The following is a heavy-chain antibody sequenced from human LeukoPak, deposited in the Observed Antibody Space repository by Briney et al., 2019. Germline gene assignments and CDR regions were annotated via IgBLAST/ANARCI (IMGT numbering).Heavy chain of an antibody. CDR3: ARLIPFSGWLYYFDF. CDR2: IYYSGAT. J-gene: IGHJ4*02. V-gene: IGHV4-39*01. D-gene: IGHD6-19*01. Sequence: SETLSLTCTVSGGSITSTNYYWGWIRRPPGKGLEWIGSIYYSGATFYNPSLRSRVTISVDTSKNQFSLKLSSVTAADTAVYYCARLIPFSGWLYYFDFWGQGTLVTVSS. CDR1: GGSITSTNYY.